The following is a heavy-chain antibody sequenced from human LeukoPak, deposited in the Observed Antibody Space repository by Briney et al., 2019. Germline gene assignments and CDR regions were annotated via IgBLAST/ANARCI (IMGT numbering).Heavy chain of an antibody. CDR3: AGIVGRGYYDSSGYYQGEYFQH. J-gene: IGHJ1*01. Sequence: SETLSLTCAVSGESLRGYYWSWIRQPPGKGLEWIGEINHSGNTKYNPPLKSRVTISVDTSKNHFYLKLSSVTAADTAVYYCAGIVGRGYYDSSGYYQGEYFQHWGQGTLVPVSS. V-gene: IGHV4-34*01. D-gene: IGHD3-22*01. CDR1: GESLRGYY. CDR2: INHSGNT.